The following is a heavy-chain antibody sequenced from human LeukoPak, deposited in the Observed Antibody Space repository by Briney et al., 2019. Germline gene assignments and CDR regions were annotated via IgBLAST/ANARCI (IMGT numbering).Heavy chain of an antibody. V-gene: IGHV1-46*01. CDR2: INPSGGST. J-gene: IGHJ6*02. CDR1: GYTFTSYY. D-gene: IGHD2-21*02. Sequence: ASVKVSCKASGYTFTSYYMHWVRQAPGQGLEWMGIINPSGGSTSYAQKFQGRVTMTRDTSTSTVYMELSSLRSEDTAVYYCARDMAYCGGDCYSYYYYYGMDVWGQGTTVTVSS. CDR3: ARDMAYCGGDCYSYYYYYGMDV.